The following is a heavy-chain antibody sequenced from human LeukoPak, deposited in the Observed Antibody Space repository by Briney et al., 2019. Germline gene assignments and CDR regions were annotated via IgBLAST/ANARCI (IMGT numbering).Heavy chain of an antibody. V-gene: IGHV1-2*02. CDR1: GYTFTGYY. Sequence: ASVKLSCKASGYTFTGYYMHWVRQAPGQGLEWMGWINLNSGGTNYAQKFQGRVTMTRDTSISTAYMELSRLRSDDTAVYYCARDRVTTNTPYFDYWGQGNLDPVSS. CDR3: ARDRVTTNTPYFDY. CDR2: INLNSGGT. J-gene: IGHJ4*02. D-gene: IGHD1-1*01.